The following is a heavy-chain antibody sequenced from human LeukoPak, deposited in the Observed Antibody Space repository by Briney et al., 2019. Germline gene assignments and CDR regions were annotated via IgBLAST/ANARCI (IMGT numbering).Heavy chain of an antibody. CDR1: GGSISSYY. CDR3: AKKVVVGATSPYSDFQD. CDR2: ISGSGVTT. Sequence: ETLSLTCTVSGGSISSYYWSWVRQAPGKGLEWVSAISGSGVTTHYAGSVKGRFSISRDNSKNTLYLQMNSLRAEDTALYYCAKKVVVGATSPYSDFQDWGQGTLVTVSS. V-gene: IGHV3-23*01. D-gene: IGHD1-26*01. J-gene: IGHJ1*01.